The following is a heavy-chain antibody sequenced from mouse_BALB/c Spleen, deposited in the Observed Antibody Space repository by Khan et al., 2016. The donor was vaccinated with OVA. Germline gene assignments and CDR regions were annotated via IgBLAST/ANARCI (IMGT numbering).Heavy chain of an antibody. CDR1: GYTFTSYW. Sequence: LQESGAELVKAGASVKMSCKASGYTFTSYWMHWVKQRLGQGLEWFAETNPTNGRTYYNEKFKSKATLTVDKSSSTAYMLLSGPTFEDSAVYYYARIKKIVATYFDYWGQGTTLTVSS. CDR3: ARIKKIVATYFDY. J-gene: IGHJ2*01. CDR2: TNPTNGRT. D-gene: IGHD1-1*01. V-gene: IGHV1S81*02.